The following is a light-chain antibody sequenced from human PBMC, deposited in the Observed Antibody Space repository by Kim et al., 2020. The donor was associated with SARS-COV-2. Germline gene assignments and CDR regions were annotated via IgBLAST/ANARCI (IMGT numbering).Light chain of an antibody. V-gene: IGLV2-8*01. CDR1: SSDGGGYNY. Sequence: GQSVTISCAGTSSDGGGYNYGSWYQQHPGKAPKLMIYEVSKRPSGVPDRFSGSKSGNTASLTVSGLQAEDEADYYCSSYAGSNNLVFGGGTQLTVL. CDR2: EVS. J-gene: IGLJ3*02. CDR3: SSYAGSNNLV.